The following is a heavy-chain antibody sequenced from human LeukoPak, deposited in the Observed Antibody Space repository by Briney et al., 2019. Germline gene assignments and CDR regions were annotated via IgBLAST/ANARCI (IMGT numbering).Heavy chain of an antibody. Sequence: SGGSLRLSCTASGFSFGAYAMTWFRQAPGKGLEWVGFIRAKAYGGTTEYAASVKGRFTISRDDSKSIAYLQMNSLKTEATAVYFCTRVPIRTVTMIIVIRGHDAFDIWGQGTMVTVSS. CDR2: IRAKAYGGTT. D-gene: IGHD3-22*01. J-gene: IGHJ3*02. CDR1: GFSFGAYA. V-gene: IGHV3-49*03. CDR3: TRVPIRTVTMIIVIRGHDAFDI.